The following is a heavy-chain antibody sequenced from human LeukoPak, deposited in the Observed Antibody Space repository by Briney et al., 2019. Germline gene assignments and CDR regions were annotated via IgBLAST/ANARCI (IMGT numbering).Heavy chain of an antibody. CDR3: ARDPSPDIVLMVYAHKQYYFDY. J-gene: IGHJ4*02. V-gene: IGHV3-21*01. CDR1: GFTFSNAW. D-gene: IGHD2-8*01. Sequence: GGSLRLSCAASGFTFSNAWMSWVRQAPGKGLEWVSSISSSSSYIYYADSVKGRFTISRDNAKNSLYLQMNSLRAEDTAVYYCARDPSPDIVLMVYAHKQYYFDYWGQGTLVTVSS. CDR2: ISSSSSYI.